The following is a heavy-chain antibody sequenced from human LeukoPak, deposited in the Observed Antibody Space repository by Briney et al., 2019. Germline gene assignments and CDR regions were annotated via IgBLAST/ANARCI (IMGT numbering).Heavy chain of an antibody. CDR2: ISGSGGST. Sequence: PGGTLRLSCAASGFTFSSYGMSWVRQAPGKGLEWVSAISGSGGSTYYADSVKGRFTISRDNSKNTLYLQMNSLRAEDSAVYYCAKGPPGIAVSSFDYWGQGTLVTVSS. J-gene: IGHJ4*02. CDR3: AKGPPGIAVSSFDY. CDR1: GFTFSSYG. D-gene: IGHD6-13*01. V-gene: IGHV3-23*01.